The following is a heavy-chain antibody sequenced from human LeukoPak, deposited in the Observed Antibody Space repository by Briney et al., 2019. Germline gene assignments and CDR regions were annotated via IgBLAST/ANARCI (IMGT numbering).Heavy chain of an antibody. CDR1: GFTFSRYG. Sequence: GRSLRLSCAASGFTFSRYGMHWVRQAPGKGLEWVAVIWYDGSNKYYGDSVKGRFTISRDNSKKTLYLQMNSLRVEDTAVYYCARGDGYNDAEYLQHWGQGTLVTVSS. CDR2: IWYDGSNK. J-gene: IGHJ1*01. D-gene: IGHD5-24*01. CDR3: ARGDGYNDAEYLQH. V-gene: IGHV3-33*01.